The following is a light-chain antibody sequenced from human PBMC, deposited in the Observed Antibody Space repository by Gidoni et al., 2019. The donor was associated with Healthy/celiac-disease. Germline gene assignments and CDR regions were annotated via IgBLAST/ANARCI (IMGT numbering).Light chain of an antibody. V-gene: IGKV3-11*01. CDR2: DAS. CDR1: PSVSSY. CDR3: QQSRNWHPT. J-gene: IGKJ4*01. Sequence: EIVLTQSPATLSLSPGERATLSCRASPSVSSYLAWYQPKPGQAPRLLIYDASNRATGIPARFSGSGSGTDFTITISSLEPEDFAVYYWQQSRNWHPTFGGGTKVEIK.